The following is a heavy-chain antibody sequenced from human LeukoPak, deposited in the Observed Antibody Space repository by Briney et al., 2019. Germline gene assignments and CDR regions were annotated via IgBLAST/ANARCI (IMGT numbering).Heavy chain of an antibody. CDR1: GFTFGSYG. J-gene: IGHJ4*02. CDR2: ISYDGSNK. V-gene: IGHV3-30*18. Sequence: GGSLRLSCAASGFTFGSYGMHWVRQAPGKGLEWVAVISYDGSNKYYADSVKGRFTISRDNSKNTLYLQMNSLRAEDTAVYYCANASRFGEFSLGDYWGQGTLVTVSS. D-gene: IGHD3-10*01. CDR3: ANASRFGEFSLGDY.